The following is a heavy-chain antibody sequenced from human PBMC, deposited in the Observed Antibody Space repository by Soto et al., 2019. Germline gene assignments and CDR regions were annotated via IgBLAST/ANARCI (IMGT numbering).Heavy chain of an antibody. J-gene: IGHJ5*02. CDR1: GGSISSSSYY. CDR2: IYYSGST. Sequence: PSETLSLTCTVSGGSISSSSYYWGWIRQPPGKGLEWIGSIYYSGSTYYNPSLKSRVTISVDTSKNQFSLKLSSVTAADTAVYYCARLRVLLWFGELLYWFDPSGQGTLVTVSS. CDR3: ARLRVLLWFGELLYWFDP. D-gene: IGHD3-10*01. V-gene: IGHV4-39*01.